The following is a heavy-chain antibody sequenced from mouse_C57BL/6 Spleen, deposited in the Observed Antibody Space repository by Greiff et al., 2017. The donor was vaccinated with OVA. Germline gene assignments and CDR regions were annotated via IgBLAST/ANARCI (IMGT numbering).Heavy chain of an antibody. CDR3: ARDEAHDDDDWAGLAY. CDR1: GFTFSSYA. Sequence: EVQLVESGGGLVKPGGSLKLSCAASGFTFSSYAMSWVRQTPEKRLEWVATISDGGSYTYYPDNVKGRFTLSRDNAKNKLYLQMSNLKSEDSAMYYCARDEAHDDDDWAGLAYWGQGTLVTVSA. D-gene: IGHD2-4*01. J-gene: IGHJ3*01. CDR2: ISDGGSYT. V-gene: IGHV5-4*01.